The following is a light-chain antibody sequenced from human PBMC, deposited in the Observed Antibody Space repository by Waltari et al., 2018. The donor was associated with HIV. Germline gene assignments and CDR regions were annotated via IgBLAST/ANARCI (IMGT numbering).Light chain of an antibody. Sequence: QSALTQPRSVSGSPGQSVTISCTGTSGDLGNYNFFSWYQHHPGTAPKLIIYDVTKRPSGVPDRVAGSKSANTASLTSSGLRADDEADYYCCAYAGGWVFGGGTKVTVL. CDR1: SGDLGNYNF. V-gene: IGLV2-11*01. CDR3: CAYAGGWV. J-gene: IGLJ3*02. CDR2: DVT.